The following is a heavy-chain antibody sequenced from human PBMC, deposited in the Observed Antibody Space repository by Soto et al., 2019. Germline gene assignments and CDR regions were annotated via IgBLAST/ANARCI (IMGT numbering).Heavy chain of an antibody. CDR1: GFTFSNAW. D-gene: IGHD3-10*01. J-gene: IGHJ4*02. Sequence: PGGSLRLSCAASGFTFSNAWINWVRQAPGKGLEWVAVISYDGSNKYYADSVRGRFTISRDNSKNTLYLQMNSLRAEDTAVYYCAKGYYYGSGSYYTLDYWGQGTLVTVSS. CDR3: AKGYYYGSGSYYTLDY. V-gene: IGHV3-30*18. CDR2: ISYDGSNK.